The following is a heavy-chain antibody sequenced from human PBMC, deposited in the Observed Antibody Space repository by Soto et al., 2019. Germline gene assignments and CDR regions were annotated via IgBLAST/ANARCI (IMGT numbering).Heavy chain of an antibody. Sequence: QVQLQESGPGLVKPSETLSLTCTVSGGSISNYYWSWIRQAPGKGLEWIGYIYYSGSTNYNPSLKSRVTISVDTSKNQFSLKLSSVSAADTAVYYCARRYGATLDYWGQGTLVTVSS. CDR3: ARRYGATLDY. D-gene: IGHD5-12*01. CDR1: GGSISNYY. V-gene: IGHV4-59*08. J-gene: IGHJ4*02. CDR2: IYYSGST.